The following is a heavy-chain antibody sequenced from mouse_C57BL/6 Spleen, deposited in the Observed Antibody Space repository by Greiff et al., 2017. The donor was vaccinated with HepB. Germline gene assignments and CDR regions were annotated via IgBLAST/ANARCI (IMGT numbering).Heavy chain of an antibody. CDR3: AKSYYDYDEGYYYAMDY. D-gene: IGHD2-4*01. V-gene: IGHV1-54*01. J-gene: IGHJ4*01. CDR2: INPGSGGT. CDR1: GYAFTNYL. Sequence: VQLQQSGAELVRPGTSVKVSCKASGYAFTNYLIEWVKQRPGQGLEWIGVINPGSGGTNYNEKFKGKATLTADKSSSTTYMQLSSLTSEGSAVYFCAKSYYDYDEGYYYAMDYWGQGTSVTVSS.